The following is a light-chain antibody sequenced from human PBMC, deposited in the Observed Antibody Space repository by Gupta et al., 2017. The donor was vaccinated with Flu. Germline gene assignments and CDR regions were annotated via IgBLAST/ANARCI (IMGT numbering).Light chain of an antibody. CDR1: TLSTQY. Sequence: SYELPQPPSLSVSPGQTATITCSGDTLSTQYTYWYQQKPGQAPILVIFKDSERPSGIPERFAASNSGTTVTLTISGVQAEDEAAYYCQSEDGSGYYGVFGGGTKLTVL. V-gene: IGLV3-25*03. J-gene: IGLJ3*02. CDR3: QSEDGSGYYGV. CDR2: KDS.